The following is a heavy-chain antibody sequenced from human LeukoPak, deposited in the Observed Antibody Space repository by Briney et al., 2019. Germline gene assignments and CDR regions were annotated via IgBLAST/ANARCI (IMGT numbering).Heavy chain of an antibody. Sequence: GGSLRLSCAASGFTFSSHAMSWVRQAPGKGLEWVSSIGSIGASTYYADYVKGRFTISRDNSKNTLYLQMNSLRAEDTALYYCAKGAYGDYVNWFDPWGQGILVIVSS. CDR2: IGSIGAST. V-gene: IGHV3-23*01. D-gene: IGHD4-17*01. CDR3: AKGAYGDYVNWFDP. CDR1: GFTFSSHA. J-gene: IGHJ5*02.